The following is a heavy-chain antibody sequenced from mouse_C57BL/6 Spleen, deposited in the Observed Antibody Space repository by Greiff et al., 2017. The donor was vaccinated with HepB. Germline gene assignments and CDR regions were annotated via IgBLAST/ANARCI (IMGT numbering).Heavy chain of an antibody. Sequence: EVKLQESGGGLVQPGGSMKLSCVASGFTFSNYWMNWVRQSPEKGLEWVAQIRLKSDNYATHYAESVKGRFTISRDDSKSSVYLQMNNLRAEDTGIYYCTITTRKLGYAMDYWGQGTSVTVSS. V-gene: IGHV6-3*01. CDR3: TITTRKLGYAMDY. CDR2: IRLKSDNYAT. J-gene: IGHJ4*01. D-gene: IGHD2-4*01. CDR1: GFTFSNYW.